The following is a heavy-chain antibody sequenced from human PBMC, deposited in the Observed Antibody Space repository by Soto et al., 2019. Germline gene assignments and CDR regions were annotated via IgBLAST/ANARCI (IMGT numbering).Heavy chain of an antibody. Sequence: QVQLVQSGAAVKKPGASVKVSCKASGYTFTSYGISWVRQAPGQGLEWMGWISAYNGNTNYAQKLQGRVTMTTDTSTSTAYMELRSLRSDDTAVYYWARWGYCSGGSCYYYYYYMDVWGKGTTVTVSS. CDR2: ISAYNGNT. D-gene: IGHD2-15*01. CDR3: ARWGYCSGGSCYYYYYYMDV. J-gene: IGHJ6*03. CDR1: GYTFTSYG. V-gene: IGHV1-18*01.